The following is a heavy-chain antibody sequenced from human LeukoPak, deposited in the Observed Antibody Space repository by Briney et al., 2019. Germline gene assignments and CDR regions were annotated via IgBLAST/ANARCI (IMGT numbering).Heavy chain of an antibody. J-gene: IGHJ4*02. CDR1: GYTFTSHA. CDR3: ATHRVAGSYYFDY. D-gene: IGHD6-19*01. CDR2: INAGNGNT. V-gene: IGHV1-3*01. Sequence: ASVKVSCKASGYTFTSHAVQWVRQVPGQRLEWMGWINAGNGNTKYSQKFQGRVTITRDTSASTAYMELSSLRSEDTALYYCATHRVAGSYYFDYWGQGTLVTVSS.